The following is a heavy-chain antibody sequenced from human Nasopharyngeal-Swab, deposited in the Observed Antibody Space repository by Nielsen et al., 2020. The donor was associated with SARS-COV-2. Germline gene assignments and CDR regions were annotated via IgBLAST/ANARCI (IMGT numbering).Heavy chain of an antibody. CDR1: GYTLTGYY. Sequence: ASVKVSCKPSGYTLTGYYMHWVRQAPGQGLEWMGWINPHSRGTKYAQKFQGRVTMTSDTSINTAYMELRRLRSDDTAVYYCARGPYSRSSLWVHWGQGTLVTVSS. D-gene: IGHD6-6*01. CDR2: INPHSRGT. V-gene: IGHV1-2*02. J-gene: IGHJ4*02. CDR3: ARGPYSRSSLWVH.